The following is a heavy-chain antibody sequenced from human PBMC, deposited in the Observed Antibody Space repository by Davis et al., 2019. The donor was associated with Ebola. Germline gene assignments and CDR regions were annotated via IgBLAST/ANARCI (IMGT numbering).Heavy chain of an antibody. V-gene: IGHV3-30*18. CDR3: AKVLPDFWSGKYNWFDP. CDR1: GFTFSSYG. D-gene: IGHD3-3*01. CDR2: ISYDGSNK. J-gene: IGHJ5*02. Sequence: GGSLRLSCAASGFTFSSYGMHWVRQAPGKALEWVAVISYDGSNKYYADSVKGRFTISRDNSKNTLFLQMNSLTAEDSAVYYCAKVLPDFWSGKYNWFDPWGQGTPVTVS.